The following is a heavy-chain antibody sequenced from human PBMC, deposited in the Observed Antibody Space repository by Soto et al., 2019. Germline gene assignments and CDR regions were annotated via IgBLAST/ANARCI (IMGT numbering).Heavy chain of an antibody. CDR3: ARGQRFSDWFDP. V-gene: IGHV4-4*07. J-gene: IGHJ5*02. D-gene: IGHD3-3*01. Sequence: SDTLSLTCTFSGGAITSYYWTWIRQPAGKGLEWIGRIYSSGSTKYNNSLQSRISMSLDTSKNQFSLTLASVTAADTAVYYCARGQRFSDWFDPWGQGTLVTVSS. CDR1: GGAITSYY. CDR2: IYSSGST.